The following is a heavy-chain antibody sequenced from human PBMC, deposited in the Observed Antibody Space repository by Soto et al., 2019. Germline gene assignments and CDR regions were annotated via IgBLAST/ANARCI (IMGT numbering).Heavy chain of an antibody. Sequence: EVPLVQSGGEVKKPGDSLKKSGKGSGYSFTTYWIGCVRQMPGKGLEWMGIINHRDADTKYSPSFEGQVTISVDKSISTVYLQWSSLKASDTATYYCARCDTALACTGFALIDYWGQGSLVTVCS. CDR2: INHRDADT. V-gene: IGHV5-51*01. D-gene: IGHD5-18*01. J-gene: IGHJ4*02. CDR1: GYSFTTYW. CDR3: ARCDTALACTGFALIDY.